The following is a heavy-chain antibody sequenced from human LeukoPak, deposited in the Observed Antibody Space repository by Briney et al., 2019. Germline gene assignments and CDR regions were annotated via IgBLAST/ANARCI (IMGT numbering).Heavy chain of an antibody. D-gene: IGHD3-16*02. J-gene: IGHJ5*02. V-gene: IGHV1-18*01. CDR2: ISAYNGNT. Sequence: GASVKVSCKASGYTFTSYGISWVRQAPGQGLEWMGWISAYNGNTNYAQKLQGRVTMTTDTSTSTAYMELGSLRSDDTAVYYCARDGDYVWGSYRANWFDPWGQGTLVTVSS. CDR3: ARDGDYVWGSYRANWFDP. CDR1: GYTFTSYG.